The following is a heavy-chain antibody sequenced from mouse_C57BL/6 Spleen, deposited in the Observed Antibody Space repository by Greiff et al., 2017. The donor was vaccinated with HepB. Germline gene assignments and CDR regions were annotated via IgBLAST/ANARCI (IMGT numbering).Heavy chain of an antibody. CDR1: GYTFTEYT. CDR2: FYPGSGSI. D-gene: IGHD2-4*01. V-gene: IGHV1-62-2*01. CDR3: ARHEENDYDAGYAMDY. Sequence: VQLQESGAELVKPGASVKLSCKASGYTFTEYTIHWVKQRSGQGLEWIGWFYPGSGSITYNEKFKDKATLTADKSSSTGYMELSRVTSEDSAVYFCARHEENDYDAGYAMDYWGQGTSVTVSS. J-gene: IGHJ4*01.